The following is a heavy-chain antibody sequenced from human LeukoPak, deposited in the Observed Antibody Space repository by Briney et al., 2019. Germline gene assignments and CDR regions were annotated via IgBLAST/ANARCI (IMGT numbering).Heavy chain of an antibody. CDR1: GFTFSSYA. J-gene: IGHJ6*02. CDR3: AREYIVVVPAAIGGYYYYGMDV. V-gene: IGHV3-30-3*01. Sequence: GGSLRLSCAASGFTFSSYAMHWVRQAPGKGLEWVAVISYDGSNKYYADSVKGRFTISRDNSKNTLYLQMNSLRAEDTAVYYCAREYIVVVPAAIGGYYYYGMDVWGQGTTVTVSS. CDR2: ISYDGSNK. D-gene: IGHD2-2*02.